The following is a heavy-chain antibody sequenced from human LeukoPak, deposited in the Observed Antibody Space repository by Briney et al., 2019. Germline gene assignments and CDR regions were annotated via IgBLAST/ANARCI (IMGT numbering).Heavy chain of an antibody. V-gene: IGHV3-23*01. CDR2: ISGSGGST. J-gene: IGHJ4*02. D-gene: IGHD6-19*01. CDR3: AKDREAVARGGVY. Sequence: GGSLRLSCAASGFIFSSYGMSWVRQAPGKGLEWVSAISGSGGSTYYADSVKGRFTISRDNSKNTLYLQMNNLRAEDTAVYYCAKDREAVARGGVYWGQGTLVTVSS. CDR1: GFIFSSYG.